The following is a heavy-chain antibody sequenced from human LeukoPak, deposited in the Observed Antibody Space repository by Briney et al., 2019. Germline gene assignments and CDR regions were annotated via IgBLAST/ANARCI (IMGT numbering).Heavy chain of an antibody. J-gene: IGHJ6*02. D-gene: IGHD6-13*01. CDR3: AKDRGSSQALYYYYGMDV. CDR1: GFTFSSYG. CDR2: ISYDGSNK. V-gene: IGHV3-30*18. Sequence: GGSLRLSCAASGFTFSSYGMHWVRQAPGKGLEWVAVISYDGSNKYYADSVKGRFTISRDNSKNTLYLQMSSLRAEDTAVYYCAKDRGSSQALYYYYGMDVWGQGTTVTVSS.